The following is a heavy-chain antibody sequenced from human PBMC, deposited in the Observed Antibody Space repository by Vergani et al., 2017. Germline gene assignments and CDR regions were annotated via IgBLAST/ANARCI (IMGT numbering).Heavy chain of an antibody. CDR2: IKSKTDGGTT. D-gene: IGHD3-10*01. Sequence: EVQLVESGGGLVKPGGSLRLSCAASGFTFSNAWMSWVRQAPGKGLEWVGRIKSKTDGGTTDYATPVKGRFTISRDDSKNTLYLQMNSLRAEDTAVYYCASFKRRGARDYWGQGTLVTVSS. V-gene: IGHV3-15*01. CDR3: ASFKRRGARDY. CDR1: GFTFSNAW. J-gene: IGHJ4*02.